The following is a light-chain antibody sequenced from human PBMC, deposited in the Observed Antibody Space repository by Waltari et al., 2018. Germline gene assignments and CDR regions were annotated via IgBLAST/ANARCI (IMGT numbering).Light chain of an antibody. CDR2: DVS. CDR1: SNDVGIHNF. CDR3: SSYTSNNAV. Sequence: QSALPQPASVSGSPGQSITVSCAGISNDVGIHNFVSWYQHHPGNAPKVVIYDVSYRPSGVSDRFSGSKSGNTASLTISGLQAEDEADYYCSSYTSNNAVFGGGTKLTVL. J-gene: IGLJ3*02. V-gene: IGLV2-14*03.